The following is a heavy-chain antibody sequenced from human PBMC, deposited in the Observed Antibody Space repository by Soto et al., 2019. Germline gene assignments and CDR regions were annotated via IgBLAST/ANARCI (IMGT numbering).Heavy chain of an antibody. D-gene: IGHD6-19*01. Sequence: ASVKVSCTASGYTFTSYGISWVRQAPGQGLEWMGWISAYNGNTNYAQKLQGRVTMTTDTSTSTAYMELRSLRSDDTAVYYCAADTEGSGWFHFDAWCQGTLVSVA. CDR1: GYTFTSYG. CDR2: ISAYNGNT. CDR3: AADTEGSGWFHFDA. V-gene: IGHV1-18*04. J-gene: IGHJ4*02.